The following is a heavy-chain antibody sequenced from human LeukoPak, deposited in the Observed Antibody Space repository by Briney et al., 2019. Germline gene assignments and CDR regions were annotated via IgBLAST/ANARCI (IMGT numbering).Heavy chain of an antibody. CDR1: GGSISTYH. V-gene: IGHV4-59*01. J-gene: IGHJ4*02. D-gene: IGHD5-18*01. CDR2: MQSTGNS. Sequence: SETLSLTCTVSGGSISTYHWSWIRKSPEKGLEWIGYMQSTGNSNYSPSLKSRVTMSVDMSRNQIVLNLSSVTPADTAVYFCARDKQHSYGRYFDHWGQGILVTVSS. CDR3: ARDKQHSYGRYFDH.